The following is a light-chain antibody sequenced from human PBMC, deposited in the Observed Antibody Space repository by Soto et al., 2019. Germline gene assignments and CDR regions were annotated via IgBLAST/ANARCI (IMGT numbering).Light chain of an antibody. J-gene: IGKJ1*01. V-gene: IGKV3-11*01. Sequence: EVVLTQSPATLSLSPGERATLSCRASQNVRTFLDWYQQKPGQAPRLLIYGASNRATGIPARFSGSGSGTDFTLTISILEPEDFAVYYYHQHSHWPPWTFGQGTRVEIQ. CDR2: GAS. CDR3: HQHSHWPPWT. CDR1: QNVRTF.